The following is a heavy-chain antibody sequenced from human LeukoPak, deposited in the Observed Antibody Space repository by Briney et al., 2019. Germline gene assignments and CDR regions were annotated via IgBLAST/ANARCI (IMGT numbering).Heavy chain of an antibody. CDR2: FYYTGST. D-gene: IGHD2-15*01. Sequence: SSETLSLTCTVSGGSISTSSYYWGWIRQPPGKGLEWIGNFYYTGSTYYNPSLKSRVTISVDTSKNQFSLKLSSVTAADTAVYYCAIPQYGGMVFDYWGQGTLVTVSS. J-gene: IGHJ4*02. V-gene: IGHV4-39*01. CDR1: GGSISTSSYY. CDR3: AIPQYGGMVFDY.